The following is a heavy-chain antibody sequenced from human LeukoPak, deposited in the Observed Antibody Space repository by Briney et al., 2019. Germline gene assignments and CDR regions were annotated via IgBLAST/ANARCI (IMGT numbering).Heavy chain of an antibody. J-gene: IGHJ4*02. V-gene: IGHV1-46*01. CDR3: ARDVAAAGHFDY. CDR1: GYTFTSYY. Sequence: ASVKVSCKASGYTFTSYYMHWVRQAPGQGLEWMGIINPSGGSTSYAQKFRGRVTMTRDMSTSTVYMELSSLRSEDTAVYYCARDVAAAGHFDYWGQGTLVTVSS. CDR2: INPSGGST. D-gene: IGHD6-13*01.